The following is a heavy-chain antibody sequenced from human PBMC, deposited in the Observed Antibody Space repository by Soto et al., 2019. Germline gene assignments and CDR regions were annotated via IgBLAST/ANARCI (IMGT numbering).Heavy chain of an antibody. J-gene: IGHJ4*02. V-gene: IGHV3-48*02. CDR1: GFTFSNFH. CDR2: ISSSGSTT. Sequence: EVQLVESGGGLVQPGGSLRLSCGASGFTFSNFHMNWVRQAPGKGLEWVSYISSSGSTTYNADSVKGRFTISRDNARNSLFLQMSSLRDEDTAVYYCARDAFDYDTTGYHSDYWGQGTLVTVSS. CDR3: ARDAFDYDTTGYHSDY. D-gene: IGHD3-22*01.